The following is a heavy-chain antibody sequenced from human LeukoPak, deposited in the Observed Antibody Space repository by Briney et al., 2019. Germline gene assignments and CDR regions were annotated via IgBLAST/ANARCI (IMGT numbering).Heavy chain of an antibody. CDR3: AKGNGYSYGRYYFDY. D-gene: IGHD5-18*01. Sequence: GGSLRLSCAASGFTFSSYAMGWVRQAPGEGLEGVSAITASGGNTYYADSVKGRFTISRDNSKNTLYLQVNSLRAEDTAVYYCAKGNGYSYGRYYFDYWGQGTLVTVSS. CDR2: ITASGGNT. CDR1: GFTFSSYA. J-gene: IGHJ4*02. V-gene: IGHV3-23*01.